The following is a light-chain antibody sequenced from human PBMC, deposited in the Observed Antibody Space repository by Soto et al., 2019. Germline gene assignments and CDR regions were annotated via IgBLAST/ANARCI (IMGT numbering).Light chain of an antibody. CDR1: SSDVGAYNY. J-gene: IGLJ1*01. Sequence: QSVLTQPASVSGSPGQSITISCTGTSSDVGAYNYVSWYQQHPGKAPKLMIYDVSNRPSGVSSRFSGSKSGNTASVTISGLQAEDEADYYCSSYTTTSSLVFGTGTKLTVL. V-gene: IGLV2-14*01. CDR3: SSYTTTSSLV. CDR2: DVS.